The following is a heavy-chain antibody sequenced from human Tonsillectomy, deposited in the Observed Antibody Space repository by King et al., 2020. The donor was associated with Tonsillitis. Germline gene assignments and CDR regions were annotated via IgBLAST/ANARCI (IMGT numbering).Heavy chain of an antibody. CDR1: GFTFSDYY. CDR2: ISSSGSTI. Sequence: VQLVESGGGLVKPGGSLRLSCAASGFTFSDYYMSWIRQAPGKGLEWVSYISSSGSTIYYADSVKGRFTISRDNAKNSLYLQMNSLRAEDTAVYYCARAGPGYDILTGYPYYYYGMDVWGQGTTVTVSS. D-gene: IGHD3-9*01. J-gene: IGHJ6*02. V-gene: IGHV3-11*01. CDR3: ARAGPGYDILTGYPYYYYGMDV.